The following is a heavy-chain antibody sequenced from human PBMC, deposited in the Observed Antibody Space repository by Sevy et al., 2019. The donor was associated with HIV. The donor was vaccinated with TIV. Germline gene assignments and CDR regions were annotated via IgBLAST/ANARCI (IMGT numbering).Heavy chain of an antibody. D-gene: IGHD3-3*01. CDR1: GFTFSKAW. CDR2: IKSRADGGTT. CDR3: TTKGDFWSGYQFFEY. J-gene: IGHJ4*02. Sequence: GGSLRLSCAASGFTFSKAWMTWVRQAPGKGLEWVGRIKSRADGGTTDYAAPMKGRFSISRDDSKNTLYLQMNSLKIEDTAVYYCTTKGDFWSGYQFFEYWGQGTLVTVSS. V-gene: IGHV3-15*01.